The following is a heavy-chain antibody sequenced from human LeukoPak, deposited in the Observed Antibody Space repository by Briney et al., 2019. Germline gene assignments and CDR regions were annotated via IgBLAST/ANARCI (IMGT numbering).Heavy chain of an antibody. CDR1: DDSFSSPY. CDR3: ARDLVTVTKGFDI. J-gene: IGHJ3*02. CDR2: ISYIGST. V-gene: IGHV4-59*11. Sequence: SETLSLTCAVSDDSFSSPYWTWIRQPPGKGLEWIGYISYIGSTNYNPSLKSRVTISIDTSKNQFSLKLTSVTAADTAVYYCARDLVTVTKGFDIWGQGTMVSVSS. D-gene: IGHD4-17*01.